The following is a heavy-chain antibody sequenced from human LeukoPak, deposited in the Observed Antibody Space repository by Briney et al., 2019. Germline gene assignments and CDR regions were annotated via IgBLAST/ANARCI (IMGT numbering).Heavy chain of an antibody. J-gene: IGHJ4*02. Sequence: GESLKISCKGSGYSFTSYWIGWVRQMPGKGLELMGIIYPGDSDTRYSPSFQGQVTISADKSISTAYLQWSSLKASDTAMYYCARSQLPGRIAAAGLFDYWGQGTLVTVSS. CDR3: ARSQLPGRIAAAGLFDY. CDR2: IYPGDSDT. V-gene: IGHV5-51*01. CDR1: GYSFTSYW. D-gene: IGHD6-13*01.